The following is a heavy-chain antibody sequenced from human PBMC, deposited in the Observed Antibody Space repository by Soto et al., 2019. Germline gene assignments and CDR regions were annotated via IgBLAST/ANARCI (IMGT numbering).Heavy chain of an antibody. D-gene: IGHD6-19*01. J-gene: IGHJ5*02. CDR1: GYTFTGYY. CDR3: ARGEIAVAGIDP. CDR2: INPNSGDT. Sequence: QVQLVQSGAEVKKPGASVKVSCKASGYTFTGYYMHWVRQAPGQGLEWMGWINPNSGDTNYAQKFQGRVTMTRDTSISTAYMELSRLRSDDTAVYYCARGEIAVAGIDPWGQGTLVTVSS. V-gene: IGHV1-2*02.